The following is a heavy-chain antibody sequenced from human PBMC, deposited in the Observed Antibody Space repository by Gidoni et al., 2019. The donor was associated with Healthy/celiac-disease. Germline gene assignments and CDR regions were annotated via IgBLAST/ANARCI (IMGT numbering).Heavy chain of an antibody. CDR3: AKERYSSSSWGDYFDY. D-gene: IGHD6-13*01. CDR1: GCPFSSDA. V-gene: IGHV3-23*01. Sequence: VQLLEAGGGLVQPGGARRLSGAASGCPFSSDARGWVRQAPGKGLEWVSAISGSGGSTYYADSVKGRFTISRDNSKNTLYLQMNSLRAEDTAVYYCAKERYSSSSWGDYFDYWGQGTLVTVSS. J-gene: IGHJ4*02. CDR2: ISGSGGST.